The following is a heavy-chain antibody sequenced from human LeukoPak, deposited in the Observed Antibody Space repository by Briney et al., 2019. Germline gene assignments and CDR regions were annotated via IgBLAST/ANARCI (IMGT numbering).Heavy chain of an antibody. CDR2: ISSSGSTI. CDR1: GFTFSDYY. D-gene: IGHD3-9*01. CDR3: ASDILTGYYSGRTAFFDY. Sequence: PGGSLRLSCAASGFTFSDYYMSWIRQAPGKGLEWVSYISSSGSTIYYADSVKGRFTISRDNAKNSLYLQMNSLRAEDTAVYYCASDILTGYYSGRTAFFDYWGQGTLVTVSS. V-gene: IGHV3-11*04. J-gene: IGHJ4*02.